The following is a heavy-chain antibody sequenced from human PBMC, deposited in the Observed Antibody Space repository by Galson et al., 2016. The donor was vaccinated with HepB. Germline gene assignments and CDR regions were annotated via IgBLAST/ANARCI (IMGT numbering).Heavy chain of an antibody. CDR1: GGTFSTYG. CDR3: ARDDSFDI. Sequence: SVKVSCKASGGTFSTYGISWVRQAPGQGLEWMGRVIPILGVTTYAQKFQGRVTITADTSTSTGYMELSRLRFDDTAVFYCARDDSFDIWGQGTMVTVSS. CDR2: VIPILGVT. V-gene: IGHV1-69*04. J-gene: IGHJ3*02.